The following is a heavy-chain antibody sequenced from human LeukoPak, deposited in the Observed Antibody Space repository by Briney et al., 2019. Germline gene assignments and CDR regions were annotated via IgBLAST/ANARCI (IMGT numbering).Heavy chain of an antibody. J-gene: IGHJ4*02. CDR3: AKDHTATSLYCPGY. D-gene: IGHD4-17*01. CDR2: FDPEDGET. V-gene: IGHV1-24*01. Sequence: GASVKVSCKVSGYTLTELSMHWVRQAPGKGLEWMGGFDPEDGETIYAQKFQGRVTMTEDTSTDTAYMELSSLRAEDTAVYYCAKDHTATSLYCPGYWGQGTLVTVSS. CDR1: GYTLTELS.